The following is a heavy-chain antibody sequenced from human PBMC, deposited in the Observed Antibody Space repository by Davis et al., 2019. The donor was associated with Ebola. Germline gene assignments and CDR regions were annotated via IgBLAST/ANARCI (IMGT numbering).Heavy chain of an antibody. D-gene: IGHD2-8*02. CDR2: IHSSGST. J-gene: IGHJ4*02. CDR3: ARGAGLVEYYFEY. CDR1: GGSISRFY. V-gene: IGHV4-59*01. Sequence: SETLSLTCTVSGGSISRFYWTWIRQPSGKGLEWIGHIHSSGSTNYNASLKSRVMISMDTSKNQFSLKLSSVTAADTAVYYCARGAGLVEYYFEYWGQGTLVTVSS.